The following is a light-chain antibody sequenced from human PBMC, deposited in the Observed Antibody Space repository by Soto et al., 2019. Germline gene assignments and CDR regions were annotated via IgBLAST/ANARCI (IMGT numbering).Light chain of an antibody. CDR1: SSDVCAYNY. V-gene: IGLV2-11*01. J-gene: IGLJ3*02. CDR2: DVT. CDR3: CSYAGSYTLV. Sequence: QSALTQPRSVSGSPGQSVTISCTGTSSDVCAYNYVSWYQQHPGKAPKLIIYDVTKRPSGVPDRFSGSKSGNTASLTISGLQAEDEADYYCCSYAGSYTLVFGGGTKVTVL.